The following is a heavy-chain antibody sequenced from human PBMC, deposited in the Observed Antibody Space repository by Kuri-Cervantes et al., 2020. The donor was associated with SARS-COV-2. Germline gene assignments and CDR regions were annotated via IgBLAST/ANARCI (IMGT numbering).Heavy chain of an antibody. CDR2: IKSKTDGGTT. D-gene: IGHD2-15*01. CDR3: TTAGLVGNMCYFDY. J-gene: IGHJ4*02. CDR1: GFTFSNAW. Sequence: GGSLRLSCAASGFTFSNAWMSWVRQAPGKGLEWVGCIKSKTDGGTTDYAAPVKGRFTISRDDSKNTLYLQMNSLKTEDTAVYYCTTAGLVGNMCYFDYWGQGTLVTVSS. V-gene: IGHV3-15*01.